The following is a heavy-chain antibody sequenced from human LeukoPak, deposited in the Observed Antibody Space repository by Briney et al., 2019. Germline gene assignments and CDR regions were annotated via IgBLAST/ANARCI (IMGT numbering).Heavy chain of an antibody. CDR2: IYYSGST. CDR3: ARSRLLWFGSLGDAFDI. CDR1: GGSISSSSYY. V-gene: IGHV4-39*01. D-gene: IGHD3-10*01. J-gene: IGHJ3*02. Sequence: SETLSLTCTVPGGSISSSSYYWGWIRQPPGMGLEWIGIIYYSGSTYYNPSLKSRVTISVDTSKNQFSLKLSSVTAADTAVYYCARSRLLWFGSLGDAFDIWGQGTMVTVSS.